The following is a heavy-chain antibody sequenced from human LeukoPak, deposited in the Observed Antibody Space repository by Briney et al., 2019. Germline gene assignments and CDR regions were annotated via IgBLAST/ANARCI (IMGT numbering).Heavy chain of an antibody. J-gene: IGHJ4*02. D-gene: IGHD3-22*01. V-gene: IGHV3-21*04. CDR2: ISSSSSYI. Sequence: GGSLRLSCAASGFTFSSYSMNWVRQAPGKGLEWVSSISSSSSYIYYADSVKGRFTISRDNSKNTLYLQMNSLRAEDTAVYYCAKDVLRRNHYYDSSGQGYFDYWGQGTLVTVSS. CDR3: AKDVLRRNHYYDSSGQGYFDY. CDR1: GFTFSSYS.